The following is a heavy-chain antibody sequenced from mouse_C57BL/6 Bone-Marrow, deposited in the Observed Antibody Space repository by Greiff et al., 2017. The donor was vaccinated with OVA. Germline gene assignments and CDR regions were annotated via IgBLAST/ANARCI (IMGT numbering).Heavy chain of an antibody. CDR3: ARRMFYWYFDV. V-gene: IGHV1-54*01. CDR1: GSAFTNYL. Sequence: QVQLKQSGAELVRPGTSVKVSCKASGSAFTNYLIEWVKQRPGQGLEWIGVINPGSGGTNYNEKFKGKATLTAEKSSSTVYMQLSSLTSEDSAVYFCARRMFYWYFDVWGTGTTVTVSS. J-gene: IGHJ1*03. CDR2: INPGSGGT.